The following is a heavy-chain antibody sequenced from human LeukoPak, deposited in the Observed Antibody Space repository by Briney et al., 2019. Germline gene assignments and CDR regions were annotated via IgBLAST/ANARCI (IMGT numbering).Heavy chain of an antibody. CDR3: AAGGDEENLYYFDY. CDR2: IVVGSGNT. J-gene: IGHJ4*02. V-gene: IGHV1-58*01. Sequence: TSAKVSCKASGFTFTSSAVQWVRQARGQRLEWIGWIVVGSGNTDYAQKFQERVTITRDMSTSTAYMELSSLRSEDTAVYYCAAGGDEENLYYFDYWGQGTLVTVSS. D-gene: IGHD3-16*01. CDR1: GFTFTSSA.